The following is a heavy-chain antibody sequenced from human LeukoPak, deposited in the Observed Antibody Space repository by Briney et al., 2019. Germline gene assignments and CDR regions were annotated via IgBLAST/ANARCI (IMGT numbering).Heavy chain of an antibody. J-gene: IGHJ6*02. Sequence: PGGSLRLSCAASGFTFSSYEMSWVRQAPGKGLEWVGRIYRNADGGTTDYAAPVKGRFTISRDDSKNTLYLQMNSLKTEDTAVYYCTTDSYCSTTTCYASSNYYYGLDAWGQGTSVTVSS. CDR2: IYRNADGGTT. D-gene: IGHD2-2*01. CDR1: GFTFSSYE. V-gene: IGHV3-15*05. CDR3: TTDSYCSTTTCYASSNYYYGLDA.